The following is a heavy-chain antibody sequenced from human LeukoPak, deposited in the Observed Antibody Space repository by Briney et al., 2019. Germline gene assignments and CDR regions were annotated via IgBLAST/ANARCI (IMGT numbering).Heavy chain of an antibody. D-gene: IGHD6-13*01. CDR2: ISYSAIT. CDR1: GGSISSYY. J-gene: IGHJ5*02. V-gene: IGHV4-59*01. CDR3: ARGVNWIDP. Sequence: SETPSLTCTVSGGSISSYYWSWIRQPPGKGLEWIGYISYSAITNYNPALKSRVTISLDTSKNQFSLKLSSVTAADTVVYYCARGVNWIDPWGQGTLVTVSS.